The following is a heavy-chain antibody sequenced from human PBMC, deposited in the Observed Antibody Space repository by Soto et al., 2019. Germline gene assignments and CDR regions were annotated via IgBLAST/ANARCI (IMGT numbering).Heavy chain of an antibody. CDR1: GYTLSELS. V-gene: IGHV1-24*01. CDR3: RPLAHYFGAGSDFEY. CDR2: FAPEAGEA. D-gene: IGHD3-10*01. Sequence: QVQVVQSGTEVKKPGASVKVCCKVSGYTLSELSMHWVGQAPGKGLEWMGGFAPEAGEAVDAQKFQGRISMTDDPSADAAYIELMSLKSAHTAVYYFRPLAHYFGAGSDFEYCGQGTLVTVSS. J-gene: IGHJ4*02.